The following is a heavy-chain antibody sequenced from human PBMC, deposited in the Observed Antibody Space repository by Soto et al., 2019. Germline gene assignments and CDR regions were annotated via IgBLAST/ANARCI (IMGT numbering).Heavy chain of an antibody. Sequence: ASVKVSCKASGYNFFGYGLSWVRQAPGQGLEWMGWISVYNAKTNYAQKFQGRVIMTPDTSATTVYMELRSLTSDDTAVYYCARGRRPLIRARSDTSGYFDHWGQGTLVTVSS. J-gene: IGHJ4*02. CDR2: ISVYNAKT. D-gene: IGHD3-22*01. CDR3: ARGRRPLIRARSDTSGYFDH. V-gene: IGHV1-18*01. CDR1: GYNFFGYG.